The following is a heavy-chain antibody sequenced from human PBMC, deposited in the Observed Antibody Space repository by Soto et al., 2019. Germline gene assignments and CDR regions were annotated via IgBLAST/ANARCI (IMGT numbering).Heavy chain of an antibody. V-gene: IGHV3-11*01. CDR2: ISSSGSTI. J-gene: IGHJ6*03. Sequence: GGSLRLSCAASGFTFSDYYMSWIRQAPGKGLEWVSYISSSGSTIYYADSVKGRFTISRDNAKNSLYLQMNSLRAEDTAVYYCARVPPPILTYYYYYYMDVWGKGTTVTVSS. CDR1: GFTFSDYY. CDR3: ARVPPPILTYYYYYYMDV. D-gene: IGHD7-27*01.